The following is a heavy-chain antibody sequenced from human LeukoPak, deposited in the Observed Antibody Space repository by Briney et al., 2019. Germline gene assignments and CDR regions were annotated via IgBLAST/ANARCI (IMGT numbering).Heavy chain of an antibody. CDR1: GGSISSYY. V-gene: IGHV4-59*01. Sequence: KPSGTLSLTCTVSGGSISSYYWSWFRQPPGQGLEWIGYIYYSGSTNYNPSLKSRVTISVDTSKNQFSLKLSSVTAADTAVYYCASLGDGYNPAVYAFDYWGQGTPVTVSS. D-gene: IGHD5-24*01. CDR2: IYYSGST. CDR3: ASLGDGYNPAVYAFDY. J-gene: IGHJ4*02.